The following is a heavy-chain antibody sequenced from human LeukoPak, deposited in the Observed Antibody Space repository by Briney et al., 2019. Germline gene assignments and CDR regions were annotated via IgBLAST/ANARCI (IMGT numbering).Heavy chain of an antibody. CDR2: INPNSGGT. V-gene: IGHV1-2*02. Sequence: ASVKVSCKASGYTFTGYYMHWARQAPGQGLEWMGWINPNSGGTNYAQKFQGRVTMTRDTSISTAYMELSRLRSDDTAVYYCARLSASITMVAEWGQGTLVTVSS. J-gene: IGHJ4*02. CDR3: ARLSASITMVAE. D-gene: IGHD3-10*01. CDR1: GYTFTGYY.